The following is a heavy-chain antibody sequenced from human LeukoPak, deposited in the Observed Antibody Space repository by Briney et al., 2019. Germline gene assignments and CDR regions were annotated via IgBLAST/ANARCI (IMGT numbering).Heavy chain of an antibody. CDR1: GGTFSSYA. CDR2: IIPILGIA. CDR3: ARVRGPISDSSGYSDY. V-gene: IGHV1-69*04. J-gene: IGHJ4*02. Sequence: ASVKVSCKASGGTFSSYAISWVRQAPGQGLEWMGRIIPILGIANYAQKFQGRVTITADKSTSTAYMELSSLRSEDTAVYCCARVRGPISDSSGYSDYWGQGTLVTVSS. D-gene: IGHD3-22*01.